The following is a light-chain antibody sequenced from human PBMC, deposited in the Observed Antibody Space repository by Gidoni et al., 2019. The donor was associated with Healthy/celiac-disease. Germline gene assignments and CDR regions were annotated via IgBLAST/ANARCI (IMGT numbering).Light chain of an antibody. V-gene: IGKV3-15*01. CDR2: GAA. J-gene: IGKJ3*01. CDR1: HSVSSN. Sequence: EIVMTQSPATLSVSPGERATLSCSASHSVSSNLAWYQQKPGQAPRLLIYGAATRATGIPPRCSGSRSGTAFTLTISSLQSEDFAVYYCQKYNHWTPGVTFGPGTKVDIK. CDR3: QKYNHWTPGVT.